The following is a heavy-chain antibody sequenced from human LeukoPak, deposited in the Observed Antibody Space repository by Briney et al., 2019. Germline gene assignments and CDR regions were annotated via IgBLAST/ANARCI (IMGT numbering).Heavy chain of an antibody. J-gene: IGHJ3*01. CDR2: ISYDGRNK. Sequence: GGSLRLSCAATGFTFNNHDMHWVRQAPGKGPEWVAGISYDGRNKYYADSVKGRFTIPRDNSKNTLNLQMNSLRTEDTAVYYCAKPRDIDSWAFDVWGQGTMVTVS. D-gene: IGHD2-15*01. CDR3: AKPRDIDSWAFDV. V-gene: IGHV3-30*18. CDR1: GFTFNNHD.